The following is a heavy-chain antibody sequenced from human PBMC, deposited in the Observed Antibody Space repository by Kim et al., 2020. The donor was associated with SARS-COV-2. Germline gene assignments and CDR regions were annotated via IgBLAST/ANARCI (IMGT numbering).Heavy chain of an antibody. CDR1: GFSLSTSGMC. Sequence: SGPTLVNPTQTLTLTCTFSGFSLSTSGMCVTWIRQPPGKALEWLAMIDWDDDKHYSTSLRSRLTISKDISKNQVVLTMTNMDPVDTATFYCARIRRDRSAYRKIDYWGRGALVTVSS. CDR2: IDWDDDK. J-gene: IGHJ4*02. D-gene: IGHD3-22*01. V-gene: IGHV2-70*01. CDR3: ARIRRDRSAYRKIDY.